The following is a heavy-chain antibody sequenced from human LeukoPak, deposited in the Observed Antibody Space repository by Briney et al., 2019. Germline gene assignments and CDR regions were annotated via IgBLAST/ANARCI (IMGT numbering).Heavy chain of an antibody. V-gene: IGHV3-7*01. CDR2: TNQDGSAK. Sequence: AGGSLRLSCAASEFTFSAFWMSWVRQAPGKGLEWVANTNQDGSAKYYVDSVKGRFTVSRDNAENSLYLQTNSLRAEDTAVYYCARLWGDATIFDLWGQGTLVTVSS. J-gene: IGHJ4*02. CDR3: ARLWGDATIFDL. CDR1: EFTFSAFW. D-gene: IGHD5-12*01.